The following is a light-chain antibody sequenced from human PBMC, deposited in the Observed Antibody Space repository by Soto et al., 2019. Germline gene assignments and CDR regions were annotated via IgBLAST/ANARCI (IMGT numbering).Light chain of an antibody. CDR2: GAS. V-gene: IGKV1-13*02. Sequence: AVHLTYSPSSLSASLGDTVPITCRAKRVISSDLGWYQQKPGQAPRLLINGASRRATGIPSRFSGSGSGTDFSLTISRLEPEDFATYLCQQKYSSPRTFGQGPKVDI. CDR1: RVISSD. CDR3: QQKYSSPRT. J-gene: IGKJ1*01.